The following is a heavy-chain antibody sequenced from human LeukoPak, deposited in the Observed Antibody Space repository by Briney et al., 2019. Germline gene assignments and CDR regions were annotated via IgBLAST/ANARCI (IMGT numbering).Heavy chain of an antibody. D-gene: IGHD3-22*01. J-gene: IGHJ3*02. CDR1: GFTFSSYA. CDR3: ARDYYDSSGYFEHDAFDI. CDR2: ISGSGGST. Sequence: GGSLRLSCAASGFTFSSYAMSWVRQAPGKGLEWVSAISGSGGSTYYADSVKGRFTISRDNSKNTLYLQMNSLRAEDTAVYYCARDYYDSSGYFEHDAFDIWGQGTMVTVSS. V-gene: IGHV3-23*01.